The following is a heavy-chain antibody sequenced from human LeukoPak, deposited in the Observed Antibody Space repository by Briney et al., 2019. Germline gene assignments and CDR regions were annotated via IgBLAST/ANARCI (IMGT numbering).Heavy chain of an antibody. CDR3: ATSQQLNYYYYYGMDV. CDR1: GYTLTELS. Sequence: ASVKVSCQVSGYTLTELSMHWVRQAPGKGLEWMGGFDPEDGETIYAQKFQGRVTMTEDTSTDTAYMELSSLRSEDTAVYYCATSQQLNYYYYYGMDVWGQGTTVTVSS. V-gene: IGHV1-24*01. J-gene: IGHJ6*02. D-gene: IGHD6-13*01. CDR2: FDPEDGET.